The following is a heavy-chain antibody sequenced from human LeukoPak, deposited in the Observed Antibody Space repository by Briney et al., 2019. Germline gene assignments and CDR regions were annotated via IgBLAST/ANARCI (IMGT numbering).Heavy chain of an antibody. Sequence: PSETLSLTCAVYGGSFSDYYWSWIRQPPGRGLEWIGEILHSGNNNYNPSLESRVTISVDRSKKQFSLNLSSVTAADTAVYYCARAMVRGASGHYFYAMGVWGQGTTVTVSS. J-gene: IGHJ6*02. CDR1: GGSFSDYY. CDR2: ILHSGNN. V-gene: IGHV4-34*12. D-gene: IGHD3-10*01. CDR3: ARAMVRGASGHYFYAMGV.